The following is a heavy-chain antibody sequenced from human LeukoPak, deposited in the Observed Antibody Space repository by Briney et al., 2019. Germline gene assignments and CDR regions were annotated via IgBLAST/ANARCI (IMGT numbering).Heavy chain of an antibody. CDR3: ARGRITMVRGLDY. V-gene: IGHV4-4*02. CDR2: IYHSGNT. J-gene: IGHJ4*02. D-gene: IGHD3-10*01. CDR1: GGSISSSNW. Sequence: SETLSLTCTVSGGSISSSNWWRWVRQPPGKGLEWIGEIYHSGNTNYNPSLKSRVTISVDKSKNQFSLKLSSVTAADTAVYYCARGRITMVRGLDYWGQGTLVTVSS.